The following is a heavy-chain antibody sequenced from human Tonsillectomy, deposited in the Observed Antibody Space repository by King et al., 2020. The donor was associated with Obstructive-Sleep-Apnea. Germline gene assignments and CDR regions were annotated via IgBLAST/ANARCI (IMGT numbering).Heavy chain of an antibody. CDR2: ISANSGST. CDR1: GYAFRTYG. J-gene: IGHJ6*02. Sequence: QLVQSGPEVKKPGASVKVSCKTSGYAFRTYGITWVRQAPGQGLEWMGWISANSGSTNYAQTLQGRVTMTTDTSARTAYMELRSLRSDDTAVYYCARGLSSGITTSYYYGMDVWGQGTTVTVSS. V-gene: IGHV1-18*01. D-gene: IGHD3-22*01. CDR3: ARGLSSGITTSYYYGMDV.